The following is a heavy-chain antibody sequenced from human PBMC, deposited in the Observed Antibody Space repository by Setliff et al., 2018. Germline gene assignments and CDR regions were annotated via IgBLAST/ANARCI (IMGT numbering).Heavy chain of an antibody. CDR3: AKDRLHTRYSSGWLLDY. V-gene: IGHV3-23*01. Sequence: PGGSLRLSCAASGFTFRSYAMSWVRQAPGKGLEWVSAISGSGGSTYYADSVKGRFTISRDNSKNTLYLQMNSLRAEDTAVYYCAKDRLHTRYSSGWLLDYWGQGTLVTVSS. CDR1: GFTFRSYA. CDR2: ISGSGGST. D-gene: IGHD6-19*01. J-gene: IGHJ4*02.